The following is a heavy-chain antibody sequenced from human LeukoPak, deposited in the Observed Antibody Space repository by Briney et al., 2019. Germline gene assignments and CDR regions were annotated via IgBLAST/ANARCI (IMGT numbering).Heavy chain of an antibody. CDR3: ARVAVAGTAILNWFDP. Sequence: GGSLRLSCAASGFTFSSYAMHWVRQAPGKGLEYVSAISSNGGSTYYANSVKGRFTISRDNSKNTLYLQMGSLRAEDMAVYYCARVAVAGTAILNWFDPWGREPWSPSPQ. V-gene: IGHV3-64*01. J-gene: IGHJ5*02. D-gene: IGHD6-19*01. CDR2: ISSNGGST. CDR1: GFTFSSYA.